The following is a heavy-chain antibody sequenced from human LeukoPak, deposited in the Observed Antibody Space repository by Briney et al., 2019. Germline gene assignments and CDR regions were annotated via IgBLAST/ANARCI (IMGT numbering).Heavy chain of an antibody. J-gene: IGHJ4*02. Sequence: GGSLRLSCAASGFTFSSYAIHWVRQAPGKGLEWVAVISYDGSNKYYADSAKGRFTISRDNTKNSLYLQMNSLRAEDTALYYCAKRSAAGTVGYFDYWGQGSLVTVSS. CDR1: GFTFSSYA. D-gene: IGHD6-13*01. CDR3: AKRSAAGTVGYFDY. CDR2: ISYDGSNK. V-gene: IGHV3-30*04.